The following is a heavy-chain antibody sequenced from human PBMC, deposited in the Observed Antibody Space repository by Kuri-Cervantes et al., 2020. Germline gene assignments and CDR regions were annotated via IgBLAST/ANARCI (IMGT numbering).Heavy chain of an antibody. V-gene: IGHV3-11*04. Sequence: LSLTCTVSGGSISSGGYYWSWIRQHPGKGLGWLSSISGSSSLRYYSDSVKGRFTISRDNAQNSVYLQLNSLRVDDTATYYCVRGDARDLWGQGTQVTVSS. CDR1: GGSISSGGYY. CDR3: VRGDARDL. D-gene: IGHD2-21*02. J-gene: IGHJ4*02. CDR2: ISGSSSLR.